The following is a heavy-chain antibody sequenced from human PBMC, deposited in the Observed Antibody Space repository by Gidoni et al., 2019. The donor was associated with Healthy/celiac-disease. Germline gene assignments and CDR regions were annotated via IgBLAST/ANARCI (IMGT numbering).Heavy chain of an antibody. Sequence: QVQLQPWGAGLFKPSETTSLPCAVYGGSFSGYYWRWIPQPPGKGLEWIGEINHSGSTNYNPSLKSRVTISVDTSKNQLSLKLSSVTAADTAVYYCASRRLLLNYWYFDLWGRGTLVTVSS. CDR1: GGSFSGYY. D-gene: IGHD3-22*01. CDR3: ASRRLLLNYWYFDL. V-gene: IGHV4-34*01. CDR2: INHSGST. J-gene: IGHJ2*01.